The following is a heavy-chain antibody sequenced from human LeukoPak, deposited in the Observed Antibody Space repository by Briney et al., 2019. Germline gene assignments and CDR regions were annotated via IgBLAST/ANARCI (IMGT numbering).Heavy chain of an antibody. CDR2: ISSSGSTI. CDR1: GFTFSSYA. Sequence: GGSLRLSCAASGFTFSSYAMSWVRQAPGKGLEWVSYISSSGSTIYYADSVKGRFTISRDNAKNSLYLQMNSLRAEDTAVYYCARRDRSGNSFYYYYYGMDVWGQGTTVTVSS. J-gene: IGHJ6*02. D-gene: IGHD4-23*01. V-gene: IGHV3-48*04. CDR3: ARRDRSGNSFYYYYYGMDV.